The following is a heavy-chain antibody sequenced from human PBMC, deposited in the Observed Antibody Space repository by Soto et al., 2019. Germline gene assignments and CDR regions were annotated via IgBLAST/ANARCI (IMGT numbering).Heavy chain of an antibody. Sequence: QVQLLQSGDEVKKPGASVKVSCQASGYTFTSYGISWVRQAPGQGREWMGWISAYNVNTNNAKTLQGRVTMTTDTSTSAAYKELRSRRSDDTAVYYCARVIAAAVEFDYWGQGTLVTVSS. J-gene: IGHJ4*02. D-gene: IGHD6-13*01. V-gene: IGHV1-18*01. CDR2: ISAYNVNT. CDR1: GYTFTSYG. CDR3: ARVIAAAVEFDY.